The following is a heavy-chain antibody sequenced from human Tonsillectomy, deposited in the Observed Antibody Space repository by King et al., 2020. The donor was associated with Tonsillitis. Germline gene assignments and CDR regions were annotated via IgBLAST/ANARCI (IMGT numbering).Heavy chain of an antibody. CDR3: ARLDRDKYDSSGYKTSYFYGMDV. CDR2: IHPTDSDT. V-gene: IGHV5-51*01. D-gene: IGHD3-22*01. CDR1: GYSFTSYW. Sequence: DVQLVESGAEVKKPGESLKISCKGSGYSFTSYWIGWVRQLPGKGLEWMGVIHPTDSDTRYSPSFQGQVTISADKSISTAYLQWSSLKASDTAMYYCARLDRDKYDSSGYKTSYFYGMDVWGQGTTVTVSS. J-gene: IGHJ6*02.